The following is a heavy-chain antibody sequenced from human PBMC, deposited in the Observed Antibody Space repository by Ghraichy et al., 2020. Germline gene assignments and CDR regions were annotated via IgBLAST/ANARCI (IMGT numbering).Heavy chain of an antibody. D-gene: IGHD4-11*01. CDR3: ARDPYAPDYSIFDY. CDR2: IYTSGST. V-gene: IGHV4-4*07. Sequence: ESLNISCTVSGGSISSYYWSWIRQPAGKGLEWIGRIYTSGSTNYNPSLKSRVTMSVDTSNNQFSLKLSSVTAADTAVYYCARDPYAPDYSIFDYWGQGTLVTVSS. CDR1: GGSISSYY. J-gene: IGHJ4*02.